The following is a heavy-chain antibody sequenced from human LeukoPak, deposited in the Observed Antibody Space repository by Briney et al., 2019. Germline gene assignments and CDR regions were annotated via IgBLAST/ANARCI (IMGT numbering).Heavy chain of an antibody. V-gene: IGHV1-69*13. CDR2: IIPIFGTA. CDR1: GYTFTSYA. D-gene: IGHD3-3*01. CDR3: AREGFYDFWSGFWFDP. J-gene: IGHJ5*02. Sequence: ASVKVSCKASGYTFTSYAISWVRQAPGQGLEWMGGIIPIFGTANYAQKFQGRVTITADGSTSTAYMELSSLRSEDTAVYYCAREGFYDFWSGFWFDPWGQGTLVTVSS.